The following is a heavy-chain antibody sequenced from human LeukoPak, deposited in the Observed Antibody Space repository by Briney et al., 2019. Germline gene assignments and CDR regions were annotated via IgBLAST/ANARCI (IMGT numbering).Heavy chain of an antibody. CDR1: GGSISSYY. J-gene: IGHJ5*02. CDR3: ARGYYDSSGYYRYGNWFDP. D-gene: IGHD3-22*01. CDR2: IYTSGST. V-gene: IGHV4-4*07. Sequence: SETLSLTCTVSGGSISSYYWSWIRQPAGKGLEWIGRIYTSGSTNYDPSLKSRVTISVDKSKNQFSLKLSSVTAADTAVYYCARGYYDSSGYYRYGNWFDPWGQGTLVTVSS.